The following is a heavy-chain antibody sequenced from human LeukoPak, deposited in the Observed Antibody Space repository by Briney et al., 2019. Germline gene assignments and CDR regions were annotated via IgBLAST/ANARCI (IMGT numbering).Heavy chain of an antibody. Sequence: ASVKVSCKASGYTFTGYYMHWVRQAPGQGLEWMGWINPNSGGTNYAQKFQGRVTMTRDTSISTAYMELSRLRSDGTAVYYCARDRRITMVRGVMAAPPDYWGQGTLVTVSS. V-gene: IGHV1-2*02. CDR2: INPNSGGT. J-gene: IGHJ4*02. D-gene: IGHD3-10*01. CDR1: GYTFTGYY. CDR3: ARDRRITMVRGVMAAPPDY.